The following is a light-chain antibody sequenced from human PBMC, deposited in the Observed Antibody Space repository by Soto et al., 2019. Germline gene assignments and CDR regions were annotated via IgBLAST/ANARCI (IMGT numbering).Light chain of an antibody. Sequence: EIVLAQSPGTLSLSPGQRATLSCRASQSVSRDYVAWYQHKPGQAPRLLIYAASSRPSGIPDRFGGSGSGTDFTRTISRLEPEDFALYYCQQYGSSPLTFGGGTRVEFK. CDR1: QSVSRDY. CDR2: AAS. V-gene: IGKV3-20*01. CDR3: QQYGSSPLT. J-gene: IGKJ4*01.